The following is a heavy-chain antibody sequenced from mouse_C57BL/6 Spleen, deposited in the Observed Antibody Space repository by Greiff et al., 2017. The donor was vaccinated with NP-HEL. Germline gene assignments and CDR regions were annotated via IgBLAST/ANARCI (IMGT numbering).Heavy chain of an antibody. CDR2: INPSTGGT. D-gene: IGHD1-1*01. Sequence: VQLQQSGPELVKPGASVKISCKASGYSFTGYYMNWVKQSPEKSLEWIGEINPSTGGTTYNQKFKAKATLTVDKSSSTAYMQLKSLTSEDSAVYYCARSGSSSYYFDYWGQGTTLTVSS. V-gene: IGHV1-42*01. CDR3: ARSGSSSYYFDY. CDR1: GYSFTGYY. J-gene: IGHJ2*01.